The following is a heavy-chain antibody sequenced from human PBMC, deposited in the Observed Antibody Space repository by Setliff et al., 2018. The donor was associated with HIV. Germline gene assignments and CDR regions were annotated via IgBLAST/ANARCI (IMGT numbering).Heavy chain of an antibody. D-gene: IGHD3-3*01. J-gene: IGHJ5*02. CDR1: GGSISSSNW. Sequence: SETLSLTCAVSGGSISSSNWWSWVRQPPGKGLEWIGEIYHSGSTNYNPSLKSRVTISVDTAKNQFSLKLSSVTAADTAVYYCARLRGSYDFSNWFDPWGQGTQVTVSS. CDR3: ARLRGSYDFSNWFDP. V-gene: IGHV4-4*02. CDR2: IYHSGST.